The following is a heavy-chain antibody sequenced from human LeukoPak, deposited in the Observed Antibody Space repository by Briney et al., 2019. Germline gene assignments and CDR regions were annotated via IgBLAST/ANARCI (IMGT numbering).Heavy chain of an antibody. CDR1: GYTFTGYY. J-gene: IGHJ5*02. CDR3: ARNHRSGSYDHWFDP. V-gene: IGHV1-2*02. D-gene: IGHD3-10*01. Sequence: GASVKVSCKASGYTFTGYYMHWVRQAPGQGLEWMGWINPNSGGTNYAQKFQGRVTMTRDTSISTAYMELSRLRSDDTAVYYCARNHRSGSYDHWFDPWGQGTLVTVSS. CDR2: INPNSGGT.